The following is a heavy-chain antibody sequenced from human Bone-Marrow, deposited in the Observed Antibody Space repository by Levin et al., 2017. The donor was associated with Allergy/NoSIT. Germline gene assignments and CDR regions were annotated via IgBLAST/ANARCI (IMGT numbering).Heavy chain of an antibody. CDR1: GYTFTSYY. J-gene: IGHJ4*02. CDR3: ARDISSSWPGGGFDY. V-gene: IGHV1-46*01. Sequence: ASVKVSCKASGYTFTSYYMHWVRQAPGQGLEWMGIINPSGGSTSYAQKFQGRVTMTRDTSTSTVYMELSSLRSEDTAVYYCARDISSSWPGGGFDYWGQGTLVTVSS. D-gene: IGHD6-13*01. CDR2: INPSGGST.